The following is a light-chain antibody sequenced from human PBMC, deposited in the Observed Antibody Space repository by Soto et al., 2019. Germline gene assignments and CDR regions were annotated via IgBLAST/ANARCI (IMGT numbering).Light chain of an antibody. V-gene: IGKV1-39*01. J-gene: IGKJ1*01. CDR3: QQSYTSWT. Sequence: DIQMTQSPSSLSASVGDRVTITCRASQTISLFLKWYQQKQGKAPKLLIYGASTLQTGVPSRFSGSGSGTEFALTINSLQPEDFATYYCQQSYTSWTVGQGTKVEIK. CDR1: QTISLF. CDR2: GAS.